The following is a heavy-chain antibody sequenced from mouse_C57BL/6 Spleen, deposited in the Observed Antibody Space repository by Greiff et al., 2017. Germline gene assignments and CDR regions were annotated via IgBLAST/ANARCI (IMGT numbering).Heavy chain of an antibody. CDR1: GYTFTSYW. CDR2: IDPSDSET. D-gene: IGHD3-2*02. V-gene: IGHV1-52*01. CDR3: ARPPDSSGYVWFAY. Sequence: QVQLKQPGAELVRPGSSVKLSCKASGYTFTSYWMHWVKQRPIQGLEWIGNIDPSDSETHYNQKFKDKATLTGDKSSSTAYMQLSSLTSDDSAVYFCARPPDSSGYVWFAYWGQGTLVTVSA. J-gene: IGHJ3*01.